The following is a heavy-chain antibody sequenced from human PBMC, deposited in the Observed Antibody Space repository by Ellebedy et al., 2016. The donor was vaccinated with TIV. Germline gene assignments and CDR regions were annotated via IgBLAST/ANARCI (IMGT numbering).Heavy chain of an antibody. D-gene: IGHD2-15*01. J-gene: IGHJ6*02. Sequence: GESLKISXAASGFTFSSYALHWVRQAPGKGLEWVAVISYVGSDKKYADSVKGRFIISRDNSKSTLYVQLNSLRAEDTAVYYCARATDSHGNSYYYALDVWGQGTTVTVSS. CDR2: ISYVGSDK. CDR3: ARATDSHGNSYYYALDV. CDR1: GFTFSSYA. V-gene: IGHV3-30*04.